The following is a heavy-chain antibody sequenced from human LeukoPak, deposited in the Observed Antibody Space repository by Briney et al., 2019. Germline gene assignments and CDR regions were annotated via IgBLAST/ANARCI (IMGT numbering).Heavy chain of an antibody. CDR3: ARHGPGVLFDY. CDR1: GYSINSGYY. V-gene: IGHV4-38-2*02. D-gene: IGHD7-27*01. J-gene: IGHJ4*02. CDR2: IWHTGST. Sequence: SETLSLTCTVSGYSINSGYYWGWIRQPPGKGLEWIGSIWHTGSTYYNPSLKSRVTISVDTSKNQFSLKLTSVTAADTAVYYCARHGPGVLFDYWGQGTLVTVSS.